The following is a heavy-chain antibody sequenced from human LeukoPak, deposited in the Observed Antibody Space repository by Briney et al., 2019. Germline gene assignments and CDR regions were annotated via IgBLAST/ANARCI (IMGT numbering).Heavy chain of an antibody. V-gene: IGHV4-4*07. J-gene: IGHJ6*03. Sequence: SETLSLTCTVSGGSISSYYWNWIRQPAGKGLEWIGRIHTSGSTNYNPSLKSRVTISVDTSKNQFSLKLSSVTAADTAVYYCAREAGERWLQLDSYYYYYYMDVWGKGTTVTVSS. D-gene: IGHD5-24*01. CDR1: GGSISSYY. CDR2: IHTSGST. CDR3: AREAGERWLQLDSYYYYYYMDV.